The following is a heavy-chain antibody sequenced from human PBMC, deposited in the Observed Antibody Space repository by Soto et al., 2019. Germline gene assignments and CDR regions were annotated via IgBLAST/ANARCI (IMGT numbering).Heavy chain of an antibody. D-gene: IGHD2-15*01. CDR3: ARVIVVVAGTTHHYYFDY. CDR2: SRNKTKGYTT. Sequence: GGSLRLSCAGSGFTFSDHYMDWVRQAPGKGLEWVGRSRNKTKGYTTGYAASVKGRFTMSRDESKSSLYLQMNSLKIEDTAVYYCARVIVVVAGTTHHYYFDYWGQGTLVTVSS. V-gene: IGHV3-72*01. J-gene: IGHJ4*02. CDR1: GFTFSDHY.